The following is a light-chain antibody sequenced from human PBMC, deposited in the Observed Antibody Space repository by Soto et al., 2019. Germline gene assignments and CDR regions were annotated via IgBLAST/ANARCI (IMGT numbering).Light chain of an antibody. J-gene: IGLJ3*02. CDR2: DAS. CDR3: CSYAADYSLV. Sequence: QSALTQPRSVSASPRQSVTISCTGTSSNVGDYNYVSWYQQNPGKAPKLMIYDASKRPSGVPDRFSGSKSGNAASLTISGLQADDEADYYCCSYAADYSLVFGGGTQLTVL. V-gene: IGLV2-11*01. CDR1: SSNVGDYNY.